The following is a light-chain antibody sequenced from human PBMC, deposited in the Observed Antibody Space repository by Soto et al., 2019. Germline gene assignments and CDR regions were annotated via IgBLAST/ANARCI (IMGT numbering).Light chain of an antibody. CDR1: QSVSSY. Sequence: EIVLTQSPATLSLSPGERATLSCRASQSVSSYLACYQQKPGQAPRRLIYDASNRATGIPARLIGSGSGKAFTLTISSRGLEDFAVYYCRQRSNWPLIFGGGTKLEIK. CDR2: DAS. CDR3: RQRSNWPLI. V-gene: IGKV3-11*01. J-gene: IGKJ4*01.